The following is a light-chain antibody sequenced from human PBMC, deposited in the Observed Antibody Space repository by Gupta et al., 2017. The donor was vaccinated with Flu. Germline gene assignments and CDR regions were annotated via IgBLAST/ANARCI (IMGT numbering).Light chain of an antibody. Sequence: DVHMSESPSSVSAPVGDRVIITFRTSQPIYTWLAWYQQKPGEAPKLLIYATSRLESGVPARFSGSGSGTDFTLTIASLQPDDFATYYCHQPYSFPLTFGGGTKVE. CDR3: HQPYSFPLT. V-gene: IGKV1-12*01. CDR2: ATS. CDR1: QPIYTW. J-gene: IGKJ4*01.